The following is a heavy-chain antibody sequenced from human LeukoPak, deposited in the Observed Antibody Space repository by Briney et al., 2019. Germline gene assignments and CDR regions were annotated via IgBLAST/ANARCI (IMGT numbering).Heavy chain of an antibody. Sequence: TGGSLRLSCAASGLTFSSYWMHWVRQAPGKGLVWVSRINRDGSITSYGDSVKGRFTISRDNAKNTLYLQMNSLRAEDTAVYYCARGAYYYEDWGQGTLVTVSS. J-gene: IGHJ4*02. V-gene: IGHV3-74*01. D-gene: IGHD3-22*01. CDR2: INRDGSIT. CDR3: ARGAYYYED. CDR1: GLTFSSYW.